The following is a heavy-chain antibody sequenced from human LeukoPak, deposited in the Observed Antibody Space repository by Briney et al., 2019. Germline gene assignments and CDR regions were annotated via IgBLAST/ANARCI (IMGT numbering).Heavy chain of an antibody. J-gene: IGHJ6*03. Sequence: PSETLSLTCTVSGGSISSYYWSWIRQPPGKGLEWIGYIYYSGSTNYNPSLKSRLTISIDTSKNQFSLKLSSVTPAGTAVYYCARATYHSVSGSYIYYFLDVWAKGTTVTVSS. CDR1: GGSISSYY. CDR3: ARATYHSVSGSYIYYFLDV. D-gene: IGHD3-10*01. CDR2: IYYSGST. V-gene: IGHV4-59*01.